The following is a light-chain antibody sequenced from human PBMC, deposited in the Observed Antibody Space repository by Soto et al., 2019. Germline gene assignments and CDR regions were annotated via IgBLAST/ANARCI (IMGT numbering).Light chain of an antibody. CDR2: KAS. J-gene: IGKJ5*01. CDR3: QQYNSYPIT. CDR1: QSISSW. Sequence: DIPMTQSPSTLSASVGDRVTITCRASQSISSWLAWYQQKPGKAPKLLIYKASSLESMVPSRFSGSGSGTEFTLTISSLQPDDFATYYCQQYNSYPITFSQGTRLEIK. V-gene: IGKV1-5*03.